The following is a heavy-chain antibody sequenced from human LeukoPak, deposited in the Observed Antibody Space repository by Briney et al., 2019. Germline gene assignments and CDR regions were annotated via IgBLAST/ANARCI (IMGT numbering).Heavy chain of an antibody. CDR1: GGSIGSGSYY. V-gene: IGHV4-39*01. CDR3: ARWGGYCSSTSCYAYNWFDP. J-gene: IGHJ5*02. CDR2: IYYSGST. Sequence: ETLSLTCTVSGGSIGSGSYYWGWIRQPPGKGLEWIGSIYYSGSTYYNPSLKSRVTISVDTSKDQFSLKLSSVTAADTAVYYCARWGGYCSSTSCYAYNWFDPWGQGTLVTVSS. D-gene: IGHD2-2*01.